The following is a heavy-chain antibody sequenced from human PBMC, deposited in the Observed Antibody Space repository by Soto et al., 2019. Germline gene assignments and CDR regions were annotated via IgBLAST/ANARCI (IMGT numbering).Heavy chain of an antibody. CDR3: ARDRPRLAVADFVPSGQLDP. D-gene: IGHD6-19*01. Sequence: QVQLVQSGAEVKKTGSSVKVSCKASGGSFSSFTISWVRQAPGQGLEWMGGIIPLFGSTNYAQKFQGRVTITADESTSTAYMDLNNQRYEDTAVYYWARDRPRLAVADFVPSGQLDPWGQGTLVTVSS. J-gene: IGHJ5*02. CDR2: IIPLFGST. CDR1: GGSFSSFT. V-gene: IGHV1-69*01.